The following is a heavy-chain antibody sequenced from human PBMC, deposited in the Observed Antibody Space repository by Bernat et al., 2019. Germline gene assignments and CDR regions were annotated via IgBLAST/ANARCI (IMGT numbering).Heavy chain of an antibody. D-gene: IGHD2-2*01. CDR1: GYTFTGYY. CDR2: INPNSGGT. J-gene: IGHJ6*03. Sequence: QVQLVQSGAEVKKPGASVKVSCKASGYTFTGYYMHWVRQAPGQGLEWMGRINPNSGGTNYAQKFQGRFTMTRDTSISTAYMELSRLRSDDTAVYYFARDEGSTSQYYYYYMDVWGQGTTVTVSS. V-gene: IGHV1-2*06. CDR3: ARDEGSTSQYYYYYMDV.